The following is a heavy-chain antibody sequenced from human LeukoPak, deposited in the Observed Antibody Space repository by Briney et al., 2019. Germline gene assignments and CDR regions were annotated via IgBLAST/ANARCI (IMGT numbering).Heavy chain of an antibody. D-gene: IGHD6-13*01. V-gene: IGHV4-59*01. J-gene: IGHJ5*02. CDR1: GGSISGGY. Sequence: SETLSLTCTVSGGSISGGYWSWIRQPPGKGLEYIGYIYYSGTGSTNYNPSLKSRVTISVDTSKNQFSLKLSSVTPADTAVYYCARVGGYLWFDPWGQGTLVTVSS. CDR2: IYYSGTGST. CDR3: ARVGGYLWFDP.